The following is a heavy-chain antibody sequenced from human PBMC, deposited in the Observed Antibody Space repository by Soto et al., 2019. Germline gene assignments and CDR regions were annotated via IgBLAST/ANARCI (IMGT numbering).Heavy chain of an antibody. CDR3: ARREGVKVRGVIGDC. D-gene: IGHD3-10*01. CDR1: GFTFSSYA. Sequence: GGSLRLSCAASGFTFSSYAMSWVRQAPGKGLEWVSVISASGGGSYYADSVKGRFTIFRDNSKDTLYLQMNSLRADDTAVYYCARREGVKVRGVIGDCWGQGTLVTVSS. CDR2: ISASGGGS. J-gene: IGHJ4*02. V-gene: IGHV3-23*01.